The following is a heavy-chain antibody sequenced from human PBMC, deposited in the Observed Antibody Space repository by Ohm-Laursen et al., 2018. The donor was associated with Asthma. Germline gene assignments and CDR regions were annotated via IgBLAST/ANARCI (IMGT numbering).Heavy chain of an antibody. CDR2: IYYSGST. J-gene: IGHJ4*02. CDR1: GGSVSSGSYY. CDR3: ARGTDDLVPFDY. Sequence: SQTLSLTCTVSGGSVSSGSYYWSWIRQPPGKGLEWIGYIYYSGSTYYNPSLKSRVTISVDTSKNQFSLKLSSVTAADTAVYYCARGTDDLVPFDYWGQGTLVTVSS. V-gene: IGHV4-31*03. D-gene: IGHD3-10*01.